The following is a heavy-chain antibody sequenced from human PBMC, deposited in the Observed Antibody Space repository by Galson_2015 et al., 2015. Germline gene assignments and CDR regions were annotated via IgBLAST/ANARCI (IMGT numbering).Heavy chain of an antibody. CDR2: ISGSADST. Sequence: SLRLSCAASGFTFNTYAMTWVRQAPGKGLDWVSTISGSADSTEYADSVKGPFTISRDNSRNTLYLEMNSLRAEDTAVYFCARDFSDTRVAGTQYFDYWGQGTLVTVSS. CDR3: ARDFSDTRVAGTQYFDY. V-gene: IGHV3-23*01. D-gene: IGHD6-19*01. J-gene: IGHJ4*02. CDR1: GFTFNTYA.